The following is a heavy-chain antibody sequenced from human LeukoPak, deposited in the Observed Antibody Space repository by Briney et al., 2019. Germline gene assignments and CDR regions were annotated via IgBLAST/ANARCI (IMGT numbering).Heavy chain of an antibody. CDR2: ISYDGSNK. CDR3: AKEDY. Sequence: GRSLRLSCAASGFTFSSYGMHWVRQAPGKGLEWVAVISYDGSNKYYADSVKGRFTISRDNSKNTLYLQMNSLRAEDTAVYYCAKEDYWGQGTLVTVSS. V-gene: IGHV3-30*18. CDR1: GFTFSSYG. J-gene: IGHJ4*02.